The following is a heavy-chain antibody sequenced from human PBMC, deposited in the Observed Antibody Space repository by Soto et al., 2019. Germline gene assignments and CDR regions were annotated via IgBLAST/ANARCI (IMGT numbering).Heavy chain of an antibody. CDR1: GYTFTSYG. Sequence: ASLKVSCKASGYTFTSYGISWVRQAPGQGLEWMGWISAYNGNTNYAQKLQGRVTMTTDTSTSTAYMELRSLRSDDTAVYYCARDAQPSLRFLEWFPMDVWGQGTTVTV. J-gene: IGHJ6*02. CDR3: ARDAQPSLRFLEWFPMDV. CDR2: ISAYNGNT. V-gene: IGHV1-18*01. D-gene: IGHD3-3*01.